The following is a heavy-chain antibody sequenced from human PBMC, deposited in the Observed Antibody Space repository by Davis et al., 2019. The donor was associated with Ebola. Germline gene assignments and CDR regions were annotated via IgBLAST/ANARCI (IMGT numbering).Heavy chain of an antibody. V-gene: IGHV3-30-3*01. CDR1: GFTFSSHA. D-gene: IGHD2-2*01. CDR2: ISYDGSNK. J-gene: IGHJ6*03. CDR3: ARDNCSSTSCYRHYYYYMDV. Sequence: SLKIPCAASGFTFSSHAMHWVRQAPGKGLEWVAAISYDGSNKYYADSVEGRFTISRDNSKNTLYLQMNSLRAEDTAVYYCARDNCSSTSCYRHYYYYMDVWGKGTTVTVSS.